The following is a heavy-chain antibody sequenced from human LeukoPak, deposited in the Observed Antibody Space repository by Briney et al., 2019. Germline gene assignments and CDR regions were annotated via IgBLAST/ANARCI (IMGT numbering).Heavy chain of an antibody. CDR3: VTGYYDRFAN. V-gene: IGHV3-15*01. CDR2: IKSKTDGGTT. Sequence: GGSLRLSCPASGFTFNNAWMSWVRQAPGKGLEWVGRIKSKTDGGTTDYAAPVKGRFTISRDDSKNMLFLQINGLKIEDTAVYYCVTGYYDRFANWGQGTLVTVSS. D-gene: IGHD3-22*01. J-gene: IGHJ4*02. CDR1: GFTFNNAW.